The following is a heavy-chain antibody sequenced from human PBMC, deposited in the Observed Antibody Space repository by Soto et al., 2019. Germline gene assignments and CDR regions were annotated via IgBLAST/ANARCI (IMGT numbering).Heavy chain of an antibody. CDR2: IYYSGST. J-gene: IGHJ6*02. V-gene: IGHV4-30-4*01. CDR1: GGSISSGDYY. CDR3: AKLAYFYDRDGHVENYYRVDV. Sequence: QVQLQESGPGLVKPSQTLSLTCTVSGGSISSGDYYWSWIRQPPGKGLEWIGYIYYSGSTYYNPSLKSRVTISVDTSKNQFSLKLSSVTAADTAVYYCAKLAYFYDRDGHVENYYRVDVWGQGTSVTVSS. D-gene: IGHD3-22*01.